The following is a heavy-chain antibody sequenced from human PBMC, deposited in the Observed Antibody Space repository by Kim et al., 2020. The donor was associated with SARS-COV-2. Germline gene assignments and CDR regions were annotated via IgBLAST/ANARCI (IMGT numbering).Heavy chain of an antibody. Sequence: GGSLRLSCVASGFTFSSYEMNWVRQAPGKGLEWVSYIIGSGTTIYYADSVRGRFTISRDNDKNSLYLQMNSLRAEDTAVYYCARGPNYSPFDYWGQVTLV. J-gene: IGHJ4*02. V-gene: IGHV3-48*03. CDR3: ARGPNYSPFDY. CDR2: IIGSGTTI. CDR1: GFTFSSYE. D-gene: IGHD4-4*01.